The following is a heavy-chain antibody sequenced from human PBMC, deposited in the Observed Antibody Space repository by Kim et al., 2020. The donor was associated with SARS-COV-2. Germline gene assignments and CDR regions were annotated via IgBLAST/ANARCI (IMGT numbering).Heavy chain of an antibody. CDR1: GFTFSSYS. J-gene: IGHJ4*02. CDR2: ISSSSSYI. Sequence: GGSLRLSCAASGFTFSSYSMNWVRQAPGKGLEWVSSISSSSSYIYYADSVKGRFTISRDNAKNSLYLQMNSLRAEDTAVYYCARDLFYSSGWYGGDYWGQGTLVTVSS. V-gene: IGHV3-21*01. D-gene: IGHD6-19*01. CDR3: ARDLFYSSGWYGGDY.